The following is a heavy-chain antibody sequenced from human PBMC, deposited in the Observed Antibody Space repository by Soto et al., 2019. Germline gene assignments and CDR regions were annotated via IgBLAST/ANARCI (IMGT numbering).Heavy chain of an antibody. CDR3: ATGQRSGTYYYYGMDV. CDR1: GDSISSGGYY. Sequence: QVQLQESGPGLVKPSQTLSLTCTVSGDSISSGGYYWSWIRQHPGKGLEWIGYIYYSGSSYYNPSLKSLVSMSVDRSTNQFSLKLNSVPAADTAVYYCATGQRSGTYYYYGMDVWGQGTTVIVSS. V-gene: IGHV4-31*01. CDR2: IYYSGSS. J-gene: IGHJ6*02.